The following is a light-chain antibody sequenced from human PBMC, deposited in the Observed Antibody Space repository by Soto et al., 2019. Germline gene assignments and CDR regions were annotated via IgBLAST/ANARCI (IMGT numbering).Light chain of an antibody. J-gene: IGKJ1*01. V-gene: IGKV3-20*01. CDR2: GAS. Sequence: EIVLTQSPGTLSLSPGERATLSCRASQSVSSTYLIWYQQKPGQAPRLLIYGASTRATGIPARFSGSGSGTEFTLTISSLQPDDFATYYCQQYSSYWTFGQGTKVDTK. CDR1: QSVSSTY. CDR3: QQYSSYWT.